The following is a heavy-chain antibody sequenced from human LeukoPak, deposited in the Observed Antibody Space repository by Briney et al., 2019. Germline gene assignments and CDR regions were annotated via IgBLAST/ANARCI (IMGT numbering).Heavy chain of an antibody. Sequence: GGSLRLSRAASGFTFSSYGMHWVRQAPGKGLEWVAFIRYDGSNKYCADSVKGRFTISRDNSKNTLYLQMNSLRAEDTAVYYCAKDPNPELLWFAREFDPWGQGTLVTVSS. CDR2: IRYDGSNK. J-gene: IGHJ5*02. D-gene: IGHD3-10*01. CDR3: AKDPNPELLWFAREFDP. V-gene: IGHV3-30*02. CDR1: GFTFSSYG.